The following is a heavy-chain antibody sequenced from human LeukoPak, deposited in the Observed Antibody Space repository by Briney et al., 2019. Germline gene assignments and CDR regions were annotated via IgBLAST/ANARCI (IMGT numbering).Heavy chain of an antibody. CDR1: DYTFSSSG. Sequence: ASVKVSCKASDYTFSSSGISWVRQAPGQGLEWMGWISAHNGNTNYAQKLQGRVTMTTDTSTTTAYMELRSLRSDDTAVYYCARVSLDGPPSFDFWGQGTLVTVSS. D-gene: IGHD5-24*01. CDR2: ISAHNGNT. CDR3: ARVSLDGPPSFDF. J-gene: IGHJ4*02. V-gene: IGHV1-18*01.